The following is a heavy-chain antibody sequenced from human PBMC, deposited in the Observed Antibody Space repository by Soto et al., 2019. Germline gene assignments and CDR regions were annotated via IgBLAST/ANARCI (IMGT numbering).Heavy chain of an antibody. CDR3: ARRGSGSDYAY. D-gene: IGHD1-26*01. V-gene: IGHV3-23*01. CDR2: ISGSGDST. Sequence: EVQLLESGGGLVQPGGSLRLSCAASGFTFSSYAMRWVRQAPVKGLEWVSAISGSGDSTYYADSVKGRFTISRDNSKNTLYLQMNSLGAEDTAVYYCARRGSGSDYAYWGQGTLVTVSS. J-gene: IGHJ4*02. CDR1: GFTFSSYA.